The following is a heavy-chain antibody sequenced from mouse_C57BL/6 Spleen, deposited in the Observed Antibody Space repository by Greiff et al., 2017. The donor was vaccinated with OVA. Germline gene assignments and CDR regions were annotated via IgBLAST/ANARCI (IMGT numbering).Heavy chain of an antibody. V-gene: IGHV1-69*01. J-gene: IGHJ4*01. CDR2: IDPSDGCT. D-gene: IGHD3-2*01. CDR1: GYTFTSYW. CDR3: ARGIDRDAMDD. Sequence: QVQLKQSGAGLVLPGASVKLSCTASGYTFTSYWMHWVRQSPGQGLEWIGEIDPSDGCTNYNQKFKGKSTLTVDKSSSTAYLQLSSLTSEDSAVDYGARGIDRDAMDDWGKGTSATASP.